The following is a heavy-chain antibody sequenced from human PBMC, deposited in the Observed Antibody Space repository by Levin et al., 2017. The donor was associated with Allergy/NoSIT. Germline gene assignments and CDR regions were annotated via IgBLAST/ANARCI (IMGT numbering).Heavy chain of an antibody. V-gene: IGHV4-61*02. CDR2: IYVTGST. CDR1: GDSISRGFYY. Sequence: SETLSLTCSVSGDSISRGFYYWSWIRQPAGEGLEWIGRIYVTGSTTYSPSLKSRATISLDRSKDHVSLKINSVTAEDTAVYYCARDLEGFSGDKPYGYMDVWGKGTTVTVSS. J-gene: IGHJ6*03. D-gene: IGHD3-3*01. CDR3: ARDLEGFSGDKPYGYMDV.